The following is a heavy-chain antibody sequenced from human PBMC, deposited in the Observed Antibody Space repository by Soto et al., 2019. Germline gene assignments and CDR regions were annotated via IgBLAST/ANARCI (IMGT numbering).Heavy chain of an antibody. Sequence: ASVKVSCKASGYTFTSYDINWVRQATGQGLEWMGWMNPNSGNTGYAQKFQGRVTMTRNTSISTAYMELSSLRSEDTAVYYCARSEYCGGDCYSGYYYYMDVWGKGTTVTVSS. J-gene: IGHJ6*03. V-gene: IGHV1-8*01. D-gene: IGHD2-21*01. CDR3: ARSEYCGGDCYSGYYYYMDV. CDR2: MNPNSGNT. CDR1: GYTFTSYD.